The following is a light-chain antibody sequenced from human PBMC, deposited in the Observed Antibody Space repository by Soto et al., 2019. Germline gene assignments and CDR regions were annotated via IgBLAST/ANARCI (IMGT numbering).Light chain of an antibody. V-gene: IGLV2-8*01. CDR1: SSDVGGYNY. CDR2: EVS. Sequence: QSVLTQPPSASGSPGQSVTISCTGTSSDVGGYNYVSWYQQHPGKAPKLVIYEVSERPSGVPDRFSGSKSSNTASLTVSGLQAEDEADYYCSSYAGSKNFVFGTGTKVTVL. J-gene: IGLJ1*01. CDR3: SSYAGSKNFV.